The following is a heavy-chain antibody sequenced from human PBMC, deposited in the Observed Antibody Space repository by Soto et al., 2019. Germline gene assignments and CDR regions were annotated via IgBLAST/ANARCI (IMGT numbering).Heavy chain of an antibody. J-gene: IGHJ4*02. V-gene: IGHV3-53*02. D-gene: IGHD2-2*02. CDR3: ATYTSLDY. CDR1: GFTVSNNY. CDR2: IYSGGST. Sequence: EVQLVETGGGLIQPGGSLRLSCAASGFTVSNNYMSWVRQAPGKGLEWVSLIYSGGSTFYADSVKGRFTISRDNPKNTLFLQMTTLRAEDTAVYFCATYTSLDYWGQGTLVTVSS.